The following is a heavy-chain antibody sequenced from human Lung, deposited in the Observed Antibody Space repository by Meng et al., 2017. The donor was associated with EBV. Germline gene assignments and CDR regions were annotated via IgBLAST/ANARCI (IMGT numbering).Heavy chain of an antibody. CDR3: AREWCSGGSCYPDY. CDR1: SGSISSGGYY. V-gene: IGHV4-30-4*01. CDR2: IYYSGST. Sequence: QLRLQEPGPGLVKPSQTLALTCAVSSGSISSGGYYWSWIRQPPGKGLEWIGYIYYSGSTYYNPSLKSRVTISVDTSKNQFSLKLSSVTAADTAVYYCAREWCSGGSCYPDYWGQGTLVTVSS. D-gene: IGHD2-15*01. J-gene: IGHJ4*02.